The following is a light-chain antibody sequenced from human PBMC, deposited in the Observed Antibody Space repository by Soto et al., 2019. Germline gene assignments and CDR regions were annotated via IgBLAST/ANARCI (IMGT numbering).Light chain of an antibody. CDR1: QSVGGSS. Sequence: TVLTQSPGTLSLSPGERATVSCRASQSVGGSSLAWYQQKPGQAPRLLIYDASNRATGIPARFSGSGSGTDFTLTISSLQPEDFATYYCQQSYSAPTWTFGQGTKVAIK. CDR2: DAS. V-gene: IGKV3D-20*02. J-gene: IGKJ1*01. CDR3: QQSYSAPTWT.